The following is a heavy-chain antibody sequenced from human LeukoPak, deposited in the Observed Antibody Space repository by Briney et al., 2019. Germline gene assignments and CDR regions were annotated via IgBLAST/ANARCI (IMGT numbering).Heavy chain of an antibody. CDR3: ARGRVGCSSTSCYCFYDY. D-gene: IGHD2-2*01. CDR1: GGSISSGDYL. J-gene: IGHJ4*02. CDR2: IYYSGST. Sequence: PSETLSLTCAVSGGSISSGDYLWSWVRQPPGKGLEWIGYIYYSGSTDYNPSLKSRVTISVDTSKNQFSLKLSSVTAADTAVYYCARGRVGCSSTSCYCFYDYWGQGTLVTVSS. V-gene: IGHV4-30-4*08.